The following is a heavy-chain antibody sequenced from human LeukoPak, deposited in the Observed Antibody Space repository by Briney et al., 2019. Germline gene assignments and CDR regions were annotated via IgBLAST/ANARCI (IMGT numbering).Heavy chain of an antibody. J-gene: IGHJ6*02. D-gene: IGHD6-13*01. CDR1: GYTFTSYG. CDR3: AREPQAAADFYYYYYYGMDV. CDR2: ISAYNGNT. Sequence: ASVKVSCKASGYTFTSYGISWVRQAPGQGLEWMGWISAYNGNTNYAQKLQGRVTMTTDTSTSTAYMELRSLRSDDTAVYYCAREPQAAADFYYYYYYGMDVWGQGTTVTVSS. V-gene: IGHV1-18*01.